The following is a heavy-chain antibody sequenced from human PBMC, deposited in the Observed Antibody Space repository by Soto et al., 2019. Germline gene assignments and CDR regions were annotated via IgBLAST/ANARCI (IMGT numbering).Heavy chain of an antibody. Sequence: ASVKVSCKASGYTFTSYGISWVRQAPGQGLEWVGWISAYNGNTNYAQKLQGRVTMTTDTSTSTAYMELRSLRSDDTAVYYCASLLKDIVVVPADVDYYYMDVWGKGTTVTVSS. CDR3: ASLLKDIVVVPADVDYYYMDV. J-gene: IGHJ6*03. CDR2: ISAYNGNT. CDR1: GYTFTSYG. V-gene: IGHV1-18*01. D-gene: IGHD2-2*01.